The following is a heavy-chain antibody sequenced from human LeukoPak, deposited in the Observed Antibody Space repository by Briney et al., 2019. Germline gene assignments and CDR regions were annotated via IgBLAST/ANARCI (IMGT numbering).Heavy chain of an antibody. J-gene: IGHJ3*02. V-gene: IGHV1-69*06. CDR3: ARGKTSDYYDSSGYYDI. CDR2: IIPIFGTA. Sequence: SVKVSCKASGGTFSSYAISWVRQAPGQGLEWMGGIIPIFGTANYAQKFQGRVTITADKSTSTAYMELSSLRSEDTAVYYCARGKTSDYYDSSGYYDIWGQGTMVTVSS. D-gene: IGHD3-22*01. CDR1: GGTFSSYA.